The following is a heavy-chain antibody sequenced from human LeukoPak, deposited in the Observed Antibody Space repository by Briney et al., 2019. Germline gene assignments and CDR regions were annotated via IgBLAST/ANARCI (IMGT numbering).Heavy chain of an antibody. J-gene: IGHJ5*02. CDR3: ARPYCSSTACYVGGNWFDP. CDR1: GASISNYY. D-gene: IGHD2-2*01. Sequence: SETLSLTCAASGASISNYYWSWIRQPPGKGLEWIGYLSYTGSTNYNPSLKSRVTISVDTSKNQFSLKLSSVTAADTAVYFCARPYCSSTACYVGGNWFDPWGQGILVTVSS. CDR2: LSYTGST. V-gene: IGHV4-59*08.